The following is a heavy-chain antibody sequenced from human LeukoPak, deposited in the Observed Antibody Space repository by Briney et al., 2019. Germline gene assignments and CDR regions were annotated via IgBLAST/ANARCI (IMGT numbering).Heavy chain of an antibody. CDR1: GYTFTGYY. J-gene: IGHJ4*02. CDR3: ARVKNYYDSSGYLYYFDY. CDR2: INPNSGGT. Sequence: ASVKVSCKASGYTFTGYYIHWVRQAPGQGLEWMGWINPNSGGTNYAQQFQGRVTMTRDTSISTAYMELSRLRSDDTAMYHCARVKNYYDSSGYLYYFDYWGQGTLVTVSS. V-gene: IGHV1-2*02. D-gene: IGHD3-22*01.